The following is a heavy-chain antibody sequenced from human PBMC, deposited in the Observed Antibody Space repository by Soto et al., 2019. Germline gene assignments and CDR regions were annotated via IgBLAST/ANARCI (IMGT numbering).Heavy chain of an antibody. CDR3: ARQRNAYYGMAV. CDR1: GYSFPTHW. V-gene: IGHV5-51*01. Sequence: GESLKISCKGSGYSFPTHWIGWVRQMPGKGLEWMGIIYPDDSDTRYSPSFQGQVTISADKSSSTAFLEWSTLKASDSAMYYCARQRNAYYGMAVWGQGTTVTVSS. CDR2: IYPDDSDT. J-gene: IGHJ6*02.